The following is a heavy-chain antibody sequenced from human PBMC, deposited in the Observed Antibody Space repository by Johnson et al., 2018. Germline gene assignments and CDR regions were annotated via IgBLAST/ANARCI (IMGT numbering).Heavy chain of an antibody. CDR3: ARGPTVVYYYYGMDV. D-gene: IGHD4-23*01. CDR2: IYSSGST. V-gene: IGHV4-59*01. J-gene: IGHJ6*02. Sequence: QVQLQESGPGLVKPSETLSLTCTVSGGSISSYYWSWIRQPPGKGLEWIGYIYSSGSTNYNPSLKSRVPISVDTSKNQFSLKLSSVTAAETAVYYCARGPTVVYYYYGMDVWGQGTTVTVSS. CDR1: GGSISSYY.